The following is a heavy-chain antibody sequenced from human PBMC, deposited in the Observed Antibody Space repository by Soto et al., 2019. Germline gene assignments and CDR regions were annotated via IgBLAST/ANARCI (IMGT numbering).Heavy chain of an antibody. V-gene: IGHV3-21*06. CDR2: ISSSSSYI. CDR3: ARDIGEMSAV. J-gene: IGHJ4*02. CDR1: GFTFSSST. D-gene: IGHD3-10*01. Sequence: GGSLRLSCAASGFTFSSSTMTWVRQGPGKGLEWVSSISSSSSYIYFADSLKGRFTISRDNAKNSLYLQMNSLRAEDTAVYYCARDIGEMSAVWGQGTQVTVSS.